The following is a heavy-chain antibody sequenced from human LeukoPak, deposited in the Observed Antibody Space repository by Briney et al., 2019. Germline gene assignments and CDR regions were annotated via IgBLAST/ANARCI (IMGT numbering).Heavy chain of an antibody. CDR3: ARQSRDGSKTRGYYFDS. J-gene: IGHJ4*02. CDR2: IYPADSDT. V-gene: IGHV5-51*01. Sequence: PGESLKISCQVSGYIFTNYWIGRVRQMPGKGLESMGIIYPADSDTTYSPSFEGQVTISADKSIDTVYLQWSSLKASDTATYYCARQSRDGSKTRGYYFDSWGQGTLVTVSS. CDR1: GYIFTNYW. D-gene: IGHD3-10*01.